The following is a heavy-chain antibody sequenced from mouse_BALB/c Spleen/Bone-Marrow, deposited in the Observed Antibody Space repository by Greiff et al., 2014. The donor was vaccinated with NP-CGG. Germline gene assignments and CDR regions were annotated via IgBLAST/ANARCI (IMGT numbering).Heavy chain of an antibody. CDR1: GFNIKDTY. J-gene: IGHJ1*01. D-gene: IGHD1-1*01. CDR2: IDPANGDT. V-gene: IGHV14-3*02. Sequence: EVKVVESGSELVKPGASVKLSCAASGFNIKDTYMHWVKQRPEQGLEWIGRIDPANGDTKYDPKFQGKATITADTFSNTAYLQLSSLTSEDTAVYYCTRPSFYYGSSYWYFDVWGAGTTVTVSS. CDR3: TRPSFYYGSSYWYFDV.